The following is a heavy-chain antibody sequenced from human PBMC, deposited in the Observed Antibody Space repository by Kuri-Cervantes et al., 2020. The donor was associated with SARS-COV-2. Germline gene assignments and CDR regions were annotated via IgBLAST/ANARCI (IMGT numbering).Heavy chain of an antibody. J-gene: IGHJ4*02. Sequence: GSLRLSCAVSGYSISSGYYWGWIRQPPGKGLEWIGSIYTSGSTNYNPSLKSRVTISVDTSKNQFSLKLSSVTAADTAVYYCARDRRPAAAGTFFDYWGQGTLVTVSS. D-gene: IGHD6-13*01. CDR1: GYSISSGYY. V-gene: IGHV4-38-2*02. CDR2: IYTSGST. CDR3: ARDRRPAAAGTFFDY.